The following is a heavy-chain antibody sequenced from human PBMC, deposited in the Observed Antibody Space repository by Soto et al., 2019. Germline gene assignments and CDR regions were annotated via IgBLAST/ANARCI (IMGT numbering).Heavy chain of an antibody. CDR3: ARGNYLTPYRFDY. D-gene: IGHD2-2*02. Sequence: QVQLQESGPGLVKPSETLSLTCTVSGGSVSSGSYYWSWIRQPPGKGLEWIGFIYYSGNTNYNPSPKSRVTISVDTSKNQCSLRLSSVTAADTAVYYCARGNYLTPYRFDYWGQGTLVTVSS. V-gene: IGHV4-61*01. J-gene: IGHJ4*02. CDR2: IYYSGNT. CDR1: GGSVSSGSYY.